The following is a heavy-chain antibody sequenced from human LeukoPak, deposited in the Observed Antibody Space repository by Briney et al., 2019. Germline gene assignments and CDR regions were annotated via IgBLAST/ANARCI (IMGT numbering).Heavy chain of an antibody. CDR2: INFNGDTT. J-gene: IGHJ4*02. Sequence: GGSLRLSCAASGFSFDEFAMHWVRQAPGKGLEWVSGINFNGDTTRYAHSVKGRFTISRDNAKKVLYLQMNGLRGEDTALYYCARDRDYNLADSFDHWGQGTLVTVSS. CDR3: ARDRDYNLADSFDH. D-gene: IGHD5-24*01. CDR1: GFSFDEFA. V-gene: IGHV3-9*01.